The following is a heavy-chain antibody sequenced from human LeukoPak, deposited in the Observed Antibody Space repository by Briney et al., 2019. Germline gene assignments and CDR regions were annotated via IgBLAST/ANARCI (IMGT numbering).Heavy chain of an antibody. Sequence: GGSLRLSCAASGFTFSIYTMNWVRQAPGKGLEWVSIINYNGDNKYYADSVQGRFTISRDNSKNTVHLQMNSLRAEDTAIYYCAKDGHCPGALCPTQIAVAGYNDNWGQGTLVTVSS. V-gene: IGHV3-23*01. J-gene: IGHJ4*02. CDR2: INYNGDNK. CDR1: GFTFSIYT. CDR3: AKDGHCPGALCPTQIAVAGYNDN. D-gene: IGHD6-19*01.